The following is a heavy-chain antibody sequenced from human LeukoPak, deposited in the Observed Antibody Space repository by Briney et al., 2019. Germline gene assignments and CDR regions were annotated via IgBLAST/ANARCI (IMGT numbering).Heavy chain of an antibody. D-gene: IGHD3-10*01. CDR3: ARGVGD. CDR1: RGSISSGSYY. Sequence: SQTLSLTCTVSRGSISSGSYYWSWIRQPAGKGLEWIGRIYTSGSTNYNPSLKSRVTISVDTSKNQFSLKLSSVTAADTAVYYCARGVGDWGQGTLVTVSS. J-gene: IGHJ4*02. CDR2: IYTSGST. V-gene: IGHV4-61*02.